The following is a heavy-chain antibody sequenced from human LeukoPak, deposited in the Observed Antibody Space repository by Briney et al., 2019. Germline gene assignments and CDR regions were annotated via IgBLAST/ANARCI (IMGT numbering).Heavy chain of an antibody. V-gene: IGHV1-46*02. CDR2: INPSGGST. Sequence: ASVKVSCKASGYTFNSYYMHWVRQAPGQGLEWMGIINPSGGSTSYAQKFQGRVTMTRDTSTSTVYMELSSVRSEDTAVYYCARAEYSSPTFDYWGQGTLVTVSS. J-gene: IGHJ4*02. D-gene: IGHD6-6*01. CDR1: GYTFNSYY. CDR3: ARAEYSSPTFDY.